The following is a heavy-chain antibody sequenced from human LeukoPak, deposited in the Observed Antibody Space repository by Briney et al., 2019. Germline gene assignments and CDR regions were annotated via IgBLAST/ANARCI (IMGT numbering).Heavy chain of an antibody. J-gene: IGHJ5*02. CDR1: GFTFSGYW. D-gene: IGHD1-1*01. Sequence: GGSLRLSCAASGFTFSGYWMHWVRQVPGKGLVWVSRINDDGRYTVYADSVKGRFTISRDNSKNTLYLQMNSLKAEDTAVYYCATDKLVWSSNWFDPWGQGTLVTVSS. CDR2: INDDGRYT. CDR3: ATDKLVWSSNWFDP. V-gene: IGHV3-74*01.